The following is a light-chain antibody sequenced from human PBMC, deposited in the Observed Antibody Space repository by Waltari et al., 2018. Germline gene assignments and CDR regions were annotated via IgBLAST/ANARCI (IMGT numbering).Light chain of an antibody. CDR3: SSYISSSTLEL. CDR1: SSDVGAYNY. Sequence: QSALTQPASVSGSPGQSITISCTGTSSDVGAYNYVSWYQQHPGKAPKFMIFDFSNRPSGVSNRFSGSKSGNTASLTISGLQAEDEADYYCSSYISSSTLELFGGGTSLTVL. V-gene: IGLV2-14*03. CDR2: DFS. J-gene: IGLJ2*01.